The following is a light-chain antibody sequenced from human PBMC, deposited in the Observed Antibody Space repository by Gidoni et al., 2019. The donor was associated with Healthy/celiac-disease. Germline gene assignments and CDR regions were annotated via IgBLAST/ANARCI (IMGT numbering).Light chain of an antibody. CDR2: GES. V-gene: IGKV3-15*01. CDR1: QSVSST. J-gene: IGKJ4*01. CDR3: QQYNNWPPIT. Sequence: ELVMTQSPATLSVSPGERATLSCRASQSVSSTVAWYQQKPGQAPRLLIYGESTRATGIPARFRGSGSGTEVTLTISSLQSEDFAVYYCQQYNNWPPITFGGGNKVEIK.